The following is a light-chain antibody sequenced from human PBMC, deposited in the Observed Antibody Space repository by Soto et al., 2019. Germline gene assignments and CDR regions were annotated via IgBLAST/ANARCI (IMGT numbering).Light chain of an antibody. V-gene: IGKV3-20*01. J-gene: IGKJ2*01. CDR3: QLYIRSFPGYT. CDR1: QSVSSSY. Sequence: EIVLTQSPGTLSLSPGERATLSCRASQSVSSSYLAWYQQKHGQTPRLLIYGASSRATGIPDRFSGSGSGTDFTLTISRLESEDFAGYYGQLYIRSFPGYTFGQGTKLPIK. CDR2: GAS.